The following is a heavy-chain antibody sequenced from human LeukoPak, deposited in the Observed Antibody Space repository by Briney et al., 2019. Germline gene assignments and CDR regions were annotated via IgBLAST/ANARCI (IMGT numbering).Heavy chain of an antibody. J-gene: IGHJ4*02. D-gene: IGHD3-10*01. CDR3: ARLGPRALLVRGVVNRFDY. Sequence: GSLRLSCAASGFTLSSYAMSWVRQAPGKGLEWIGEINHSGSTNYNPSLKSRVTISVDTSKNQFSLKLSSVTAADTAVYYCARLGPRALLVRGVVNRFDYWGQGTLVTVSS. CDR1: GFTLSSYA. CDR2: INHSGST. V-gene: IGHV4-34*01.